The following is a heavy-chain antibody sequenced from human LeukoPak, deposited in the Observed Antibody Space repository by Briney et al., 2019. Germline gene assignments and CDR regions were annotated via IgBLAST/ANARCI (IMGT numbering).Heavy chain of an antibody. Sequence: ASVKVSCKASGYTFTSYGISWVRQAPGQGLEWMGGIIPIFGTANYAQKFQGRVTITADESTSTAYMGLSSLRSEDTAVYYCARPWYYYDSSGYSDPSDAFDIWGQGTMVTVSS. D-gene: IGHD3-22*01. J-gene: IGHJ3*02. CDR1: GYTFTSYG. CDR3: ARPWYYYDSSGYSDPSDAFDI. V-gene: IGHV1-69*13. CDR2: IIPIFGTA.